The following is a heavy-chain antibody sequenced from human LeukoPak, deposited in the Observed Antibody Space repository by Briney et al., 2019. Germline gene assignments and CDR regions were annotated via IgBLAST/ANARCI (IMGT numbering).Heavy chain of an antibody. CDR3: SRTDL. J-gene: IGHJ5*02. V-gene: IGHV3-7*01. Sequence: GPLRLSCATSGFTFSNYWMTWLRQAPGKGLEYVAHINPGGSAIYYVDSVKGRFTISRDNAKNSLSLQMNSLTVEGTAVYYCSRTDLWGRGTLVTVSS. CDR1: GFTFSNYW. CDR2: INPGGSAI.